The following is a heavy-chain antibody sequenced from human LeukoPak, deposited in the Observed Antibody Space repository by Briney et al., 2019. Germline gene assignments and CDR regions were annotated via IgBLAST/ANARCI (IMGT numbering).Heavy chain of an antibody. Sequence: GGSLRLSCAASGFTFSSYDMSWVRQAPGKGPEWVSGISGSGGTTYYADSVRGRFTISRDNSKNTLYLQMNSLRAEDTAVYYCAKEQRGYSGYVVGSWLDPWGQGTLVTVSS. D-gene: IGHD5-12*01. CDR2: ISGSGGTT. CDR3: AKEQRGYSGYVVGSWLDP. V-gene: IGHV3-23*01. CDR1: GFTFSSYD. J-gene: IGHJ5*02.